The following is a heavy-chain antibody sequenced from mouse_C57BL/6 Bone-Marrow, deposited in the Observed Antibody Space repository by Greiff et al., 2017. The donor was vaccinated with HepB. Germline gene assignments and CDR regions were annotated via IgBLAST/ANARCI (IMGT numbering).Heavy chain of an antibody. Sequence: VQLQQSGPELVKPGASVKIPCKASGYTFTDYNMDWVKQSHGKSLEWIGDINPNNGGTNYNQKFKGKATLTVDKSSSTAYMELRSLTSEDTAVYYCARRVSYYYGLFDYWGQGTTLTVSS. D-gene: IGHD1-1*01. CDR3: ARRVSYYYGLFDY. CDR1: GYTFTDYN. CDR2: INPNNGGT. J-gene: IGHJ2*01. V-gene: IGHV1-18*01.